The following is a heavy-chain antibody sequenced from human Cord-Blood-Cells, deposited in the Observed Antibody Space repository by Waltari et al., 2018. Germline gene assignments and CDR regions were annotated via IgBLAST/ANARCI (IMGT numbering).Heavy chain of an antibody. CDR1: GFTFSSYA. CDR3: ARDLGQPEYYFDY. CDR2: ISYDGSNK. D-gene: IGHD2-2*01. J-gene: IGHJ4*02. V-gene: IGHV3-30-3*01. Sequence: QVQLVESGGGVVQPGRSLRLSCAASGFTFSSYAMHWVRKAPGKGLEWVAVISYDGSNKYYADSVKGRFTISRDNSKNTLYLQMNSLRAEDTAVYYCARDLGQPEYYFDYWGQGTLVTVSS.